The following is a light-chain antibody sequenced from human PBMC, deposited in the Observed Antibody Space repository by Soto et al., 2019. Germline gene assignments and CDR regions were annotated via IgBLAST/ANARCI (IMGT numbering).Light chain of an antibody. CDR2: AAS. J-gene: IGKJ4*01. Sequence: DIQMTQSPSSVSASVGDRVTITCRASQGISIWLAWYQHKPGKAPKLLIYAASSLKTGVPSRFSGSGSGREFTLTISSLQPEDCATYYCQRANSFPVTFGGGTKVEIK. V-gene: IGKV1-12*01. CDR1: QGISIW. CDR3: QRANSFPVT.